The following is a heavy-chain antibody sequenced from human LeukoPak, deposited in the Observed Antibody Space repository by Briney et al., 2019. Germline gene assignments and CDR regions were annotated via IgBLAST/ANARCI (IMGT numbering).Heavy chain of an antibody. V-gene: IGHV1-3*01. Sequence: ASVKVSCKASGGTFSSYAISWVRQAPGQRLEWMGWINAGNGNTKYSQKFQGRVTITRDTSASTAYMELSSLRSEDTAVYYCARGRITMVRGVYNWFDPWGQGTLVTVSS. CDR2: INAGNGNT. CDR1: GGTFSSYA. CDR3: ARGRITMVRGVYNWFDP. J-gene: IGHJ5*02. D-gene: IGHD3-10*01.